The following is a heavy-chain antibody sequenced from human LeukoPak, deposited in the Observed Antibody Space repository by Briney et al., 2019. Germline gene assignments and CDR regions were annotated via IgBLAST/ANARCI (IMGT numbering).Heavy chain of an antibody. D-gene: IGHD2-2*01. CDR2: LSHGGSA. CDR1: DGSISDSLYY. CDR3: AREVIVVITAAMAHYFDY. Sequence: SETLSLTCTVSDGSISDSLYYWGWIRQPPGKGLEWIGTLSHGGSAYYNPSLKSRVTISGDTSRTPISLNLNSVTAADTAVYYCAREVIVVITAAMAHYFDYWGQGTLVTVSS. J-gene: IGHJ4*02. V-gene: IGHV4-39*07.